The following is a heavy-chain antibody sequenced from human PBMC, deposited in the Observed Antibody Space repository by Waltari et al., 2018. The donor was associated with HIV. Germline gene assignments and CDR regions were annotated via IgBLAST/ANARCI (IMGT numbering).Heavy chain of an antibody. CDR2: IKQDGSEK. CDR1: GFTFSSYW. J-gene: IGHJ6*02. Sequence: EVQLVESGGGLVQPGGSLRLSCAASGFTFSSYWMSWVRQAPGKGLEWVANIKQDGSEKYYVDSGKGRFTISRDNAKNSLYLQMNSLRAEDTAVYYCARADYDFWSGSVYYYYGMDVWGQGTTVTVSS. CDR3: ARADYDFWSGSVYYYYGMDV. D-gene: IGHD3-3*01. V-gene: IGHV3-7*01.